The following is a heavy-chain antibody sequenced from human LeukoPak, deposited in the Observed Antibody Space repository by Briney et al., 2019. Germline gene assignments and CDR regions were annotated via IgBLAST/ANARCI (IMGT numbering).Heavy chain of an antibody. J-gene: IGHJ3*02. CDR2: INPNSGGT. D-gene: IGHD3-22*01. CDR3: ARVDTMIVVAVPLTDAFDI. Sequence: GASVKVSCKASGYTFTGYYMHWVRQAPGQGLEGMGWINPNSGGTNYAQKFQGRVTMTRDTSISTAYMELSRLRSDDTAVYYCARVDTMIVVAVPLTDAFDIWGQGTMVTVSS. V-gene: IGHV1-2*02. CDR1: GYTFTGYY.